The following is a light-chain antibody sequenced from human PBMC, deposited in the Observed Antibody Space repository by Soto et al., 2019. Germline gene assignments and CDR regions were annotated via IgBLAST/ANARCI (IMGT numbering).Light chain of an antibody. CDR3: SSYTAFTTYV. CDR1: NSDVGAYSY. CDR2: DVG. J-gene: IGLJ1*01. Sequence: QSVLTQPASVSGSPGQSITISCTGTNSDVGAYSYVSWYQQYPGKAPKLLIYDVGARPSGISDRFSGSKSGNTASLTISGLQAEDEADYYCSSYTAFTTYVFGNGTKLTVL. V-gene: IGLV2-14*03.